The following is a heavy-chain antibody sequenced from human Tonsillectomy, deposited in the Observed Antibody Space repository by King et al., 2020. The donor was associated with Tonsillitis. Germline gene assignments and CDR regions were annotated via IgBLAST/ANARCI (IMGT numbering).Heavy chain of an antibody. J-gene: IGHJ4*01. CDR1: GGSISDYY. Sequence: VQLQESGPGLVMPSETLSLTCTVSGGSISDYYWSWLRQPPGKGLEWIGYIQNSGSTKYNPSLKSRVTISVDTSKNQFSLKLSSVTAADTAVYYCARVVKTIFDYWGQGTLVTVSS. V-gene: IGHV4-59*01. D-gene: IGHD4/OR15-4a*01. CDR3: ARVVKTIFDY. CDR2: IQNSGST.